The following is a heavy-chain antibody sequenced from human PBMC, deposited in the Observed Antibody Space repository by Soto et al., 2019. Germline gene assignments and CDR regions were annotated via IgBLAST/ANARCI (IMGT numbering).Heavy chain of an antibody. Sequence: QVQLQESGPGLVKPSETLSLTCTVSGGSISSYYWSWIRQPPGKGLEWIGYIYYSGSTNYNPSLTSRVTIXXDXSXXQFSLKLSSVTAADTAVYYCAATMIVDWMADYFDYWGQGTLVTVSS. CDR3: AATMIVDWMADYFDY. V-gene: IGHV4-59*08. CDR1: GGSISSYY. J-gene: IGHJ4*02. D-gene: IGHD3-22*01. CDR2: IYYSGST.